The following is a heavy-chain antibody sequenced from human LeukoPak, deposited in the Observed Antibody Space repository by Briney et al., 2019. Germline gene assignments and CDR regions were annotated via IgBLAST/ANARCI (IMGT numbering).Heavy chain of an antibody. D-gene: IGHD2-21*01. CDR3: ARHGMWFAFDI. Sequence: SETLSLTCTVSGGSISSYYWSWIRQPPGKRPEWIGYIYYSGSTNYNPSLKSRVTISVDTSKNQFSLKLSSVTAADTAVYYCARHGMWFAFDIWGQGTMVTVSS. CDR2: IYYSGST. V-gene: IGHV4-59*08. J-gene: IGHJ3*02. CDR1: GGSISSYY.